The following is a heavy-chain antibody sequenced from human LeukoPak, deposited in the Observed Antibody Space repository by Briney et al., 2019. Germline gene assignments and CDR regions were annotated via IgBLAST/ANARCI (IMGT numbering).Heavy chain of an antibody. CDR2: ISGSGGST. Sequence: GGSLRLSCAASGFTFSSYAMSWVRQAPGKGLEWVSTISGSGGSTNYADSAKGRFTISRDNSKNTLHLQMNSLRAEDTAVYHCAKDRGSGGGIDYWGQGTLVTVSS. CDR3: AKDRGSGGGIDY. D-gene: IGHD6-19*01. CDR1: GFTFSSYA. V-gene: IGHV3-23*01. J-gene: IGHJ4*02.